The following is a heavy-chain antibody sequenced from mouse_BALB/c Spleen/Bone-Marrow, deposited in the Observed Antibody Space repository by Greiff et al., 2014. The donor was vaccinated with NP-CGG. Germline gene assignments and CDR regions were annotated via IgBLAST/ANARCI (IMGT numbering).Heavy chain of an antibody. J-gene: IGHJ1*01. D-gene: IGHD1-1*01. CDR1: GFNIKDTF. CDR2: IDPANGDT. Sequence: VQLQQPGAALVKPGASVKLSCTASGFNIKDTFMHWVKQRPEQGLEWIGRIDPANGDTKYDPKFQGKATITADTSSNTAYLQLSSLTSEDTAVYYCTKPSFYYGSSYWYFDVWGAGTTVTVSS. V-gene: IGHV14-3*02. CDR3: TKPSFYYGSSYWYFDV.